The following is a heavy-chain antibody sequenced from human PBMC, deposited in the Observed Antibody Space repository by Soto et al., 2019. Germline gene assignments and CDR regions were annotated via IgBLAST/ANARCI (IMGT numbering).Heavy chain of an antibody. CDR3: ATHRPPFSSGPGPWAR. CDR2: IYSSGST. D-gene: IGHD3-10*01. J-gene: IGHJ6*02. V-gene: IGHV4-59*08. Sequence: QVQLQESGPGLVRPSETLSLTCTVSGGSISNSYWSWIRQSPGKGLEWIGYIYSSGSTNHNPSLKGRVTLPVDPSHNRSPLKLGSLTAAAPPAYYCATHRPPFSSGPGPWARWGQGTTVTVSS. CDR1: GGSISNSY.